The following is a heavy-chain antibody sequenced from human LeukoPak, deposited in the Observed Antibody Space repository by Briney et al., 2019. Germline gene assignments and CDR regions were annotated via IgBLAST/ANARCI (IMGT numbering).Heavy chain of an antibody. Sequence: GASVKVSCKASGYTFTSYDINWVRQATGQGLEWMGWISAYNGNTNYAQKLQGRVTMTTDTSTSTAYMELRSLRSDDTAVYYCARDMGAGIVVVPAAHLLSYYFDYWGQGTLVTVSS. D-gene: IGHD2-2*01. CDR2: ISAYNGNT. V-gene: IGHV1-18*01. CDR1: GYTFTSYD. CDR3: ARDMGAGIVVVPAAHLLSYYFDY. J-gene: IGHJ4*02.